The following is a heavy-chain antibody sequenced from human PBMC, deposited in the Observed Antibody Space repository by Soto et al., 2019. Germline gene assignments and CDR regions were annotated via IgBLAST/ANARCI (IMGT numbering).Heavy chain of an antibody. J-gene: IGHJ6*03. Sequence: GGSLRLSCAASGFTFSSYGMHWVRQAPGKGLEWVAVISYDGSNKYYADSVKGRFSMSRDNSKNALYLQMNSLRAEDTAVYYCAKGDRYCSSTSCRATNYYYYYMDVWGKGTTVTVSS. V-gene: IGHV3-30*18. D-gene: IGHD2-2*01. CDR3: AKGDRYCSSTSCRATNYYYYYMDV. CDR1: GFTFSSYG. CDR2: ISYDGSNK.